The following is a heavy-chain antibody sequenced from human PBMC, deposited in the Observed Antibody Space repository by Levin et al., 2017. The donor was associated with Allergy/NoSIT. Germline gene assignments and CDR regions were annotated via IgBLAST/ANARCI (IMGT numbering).Heavy chain of an antibody. V-gene: IGHV3-49*02. J-gene: IGHJ1*01. CDR2: IRSRAYGGTT. D-gene: IGHD2-2*01. Sequence: QTLSLTCTVSGFTFENFGLTWVRQAPGKGLEWVGLIRSRAYGGTTEYAASVEGRFTISTDDSRTIAYLQMNSLKTEDTAVYYCTRIYCSSTSCFLVYFEHWGQGTLVTVSS. CDR3: TRIYCSSTSCFLVYFEH. CDR1: GFTFENFG.